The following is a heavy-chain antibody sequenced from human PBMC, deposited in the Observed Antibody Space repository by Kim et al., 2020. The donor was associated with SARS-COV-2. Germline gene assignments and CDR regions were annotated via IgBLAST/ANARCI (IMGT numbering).Heavy chain of an antibody. CDR1: GGSISSYY. CDR2: IYYSGST. D-gene: IGHD3-10*01. CDR3: ARHRGSLTMVRDSDAFAI. V-gene: IGHV4-59*08. Sequence: SETLSLTCTVSGGSISSYYWSWIWQPPGKGLEWIGYIYYSGSTNYNPPLKSRVTISVDTSKNQFSLKLSSVTAADTAVYYCARHRGSLTMVRDSDAFAIWGQGTMVTVSS. J-gene: IGHJ3*02.